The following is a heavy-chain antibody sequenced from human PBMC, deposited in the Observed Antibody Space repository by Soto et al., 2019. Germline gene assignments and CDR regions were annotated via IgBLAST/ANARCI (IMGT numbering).Heavy chain of an antibody. D-gene: IGHD3-22*01. Sequence: ASVKVSCKASGYTFTSYGISWVRQAPGQGLEWMGWISAYNGNTNYAQKLQGRVTMTTDTSTSTAYMELRSLRSDDTAVYYCARGAPYYYDSSAPAGAFDIWGQGTMVTVSS. CDR1: GYTFTSYG. V-gene: IGHV1-18*04. CDR2: ISAYNGNT. CDR3: ARGAPYYYDSSAPAGAFDI. J-gene: IGHJ3*02.